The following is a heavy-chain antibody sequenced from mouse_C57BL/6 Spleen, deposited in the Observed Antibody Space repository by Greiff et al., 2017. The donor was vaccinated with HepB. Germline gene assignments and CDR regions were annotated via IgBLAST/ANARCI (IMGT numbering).Heavy chain of an antibody. V-gene: IGHV1-55*01. Sequence: QVQLQQPGAELVKPGASVKMSCKASGYTFTSYWITWVKQRPGQGLEWIGDIYPGSGSTNYNEKFKSKATLTVDTSSSTAYMQLSSLTSEDSAVYYCSFIYDGTLYAMDYWGQGTSVTVSS. CDR2: IYPGSGST. CDR3: SFIYDGTLYAMDY. J-gene: IGHJ4*01. CDR1: GYTFTSYW. D-gene: IGHD2-3*01.